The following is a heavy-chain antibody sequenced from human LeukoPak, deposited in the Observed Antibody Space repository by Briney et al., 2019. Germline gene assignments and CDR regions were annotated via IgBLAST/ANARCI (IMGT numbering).Heavy chain of an antibody. CDR3: AKDPTIYGGPTQYFQH. D-gene: IGHD4-23*01. J-gene: IGHJ1*01. CDR2: ISGSGGST. CDR1: GFTFSSYA. V-gene: IGHV3-23*01. Sequence: GGSLRLSCAASGFTFSSYAMSWVRQAPGKGLEWVSAISGSGGSTYYADSVKGRFTISRDNSKNTLYLQMNSLRAEDTAVYYCAKDPTIYGGPTQYFQHWGQGTLVTVSS.